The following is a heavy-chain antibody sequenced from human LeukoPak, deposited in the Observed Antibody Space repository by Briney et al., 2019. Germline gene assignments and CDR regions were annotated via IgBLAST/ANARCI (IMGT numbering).Heavy chain of an antibody. CDR1: GGSISSSSYY. Sequence: SETLSLTCTVSGGSISSSSYYWGWIRQPPGKGLEWIGSIYYSGGTYYNPSLKSRVTMSVDTSKNQFSLKLSSVTAADTAVYYCAREGLPGTLYYYYYMDVWGKGTTVTVSS. CDR3: AREGLPGTLYYYYYMDV. V-gene: IGHV4-39*07. J-gene: IGHJ6*03. CDR2: IYYSGGT.